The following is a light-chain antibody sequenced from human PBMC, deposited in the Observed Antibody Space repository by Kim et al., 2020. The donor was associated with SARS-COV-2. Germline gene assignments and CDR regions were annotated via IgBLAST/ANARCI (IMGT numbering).Light chain of an antibody. V-gene: IGLV3-19*02. CDR1: SLRSYY. CDR3: NSWDSSANHVL. J-gene: IGLJ2*01. Sequence: SSELTQDPAVSVALGQTVRITCQGDSLRSYYASWYQQKPGQAPVRVIYGKNNRPSGIPDRFSGANSGNTASLTITGAQAEDEADYYCNSWDSSANHVLFGGWTQLTVL. CDR2: GKN.